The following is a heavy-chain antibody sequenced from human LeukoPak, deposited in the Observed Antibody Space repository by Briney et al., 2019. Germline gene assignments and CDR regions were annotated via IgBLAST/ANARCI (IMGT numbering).Heavy chain of an antibody. V-gene: IGHV4-59*01. J-gene: IGHJ3*02. CDR3: AREDAFDI. CDR2: LFYTGNT. Sequence: SETLSLTCTVSGGPIRNYYWSWIRQSPEKGLEWIAYLFYTGNTKYNPSLESRATISVDMSKNQIFLNLTSVTAADTALYYCAREDAFDIWGPGTMVTVPA. CDR1: GGPIRNYY.